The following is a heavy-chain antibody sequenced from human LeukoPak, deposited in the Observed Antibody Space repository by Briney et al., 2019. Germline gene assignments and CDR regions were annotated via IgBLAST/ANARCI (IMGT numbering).Heavy chain of an antibody. V-gene: IGHV4-39*07. D-gene: IGHD1-26*01. CDR2: IYYTSTT. J-gene: IGHJ5*02. CDR1: GGPISSDGYY. CDR3: VRGSHSPRGWFDP. Sequence: PSETLSLTCTVSGGPISSDGYYWGWVRQPPGKGLEWTASIYYTSTTYYNPSLKSRVSISVDVSKNQFSLKLTSVTAADTALYYCVRGSHSPRGWFDPWGQGTLVTVSS.